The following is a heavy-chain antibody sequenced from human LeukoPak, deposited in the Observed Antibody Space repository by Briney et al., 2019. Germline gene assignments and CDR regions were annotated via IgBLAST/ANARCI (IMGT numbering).Heavy chain of an antibody. CDR1: GGSISSGTYH. CDR3: ASYRYGSGRLADY. D-gene: IGHD3-10*01. J-gene: IGHJ4*02. CDR2: IYTSGST. V-gene: IGHV4-61*02. Sequence: SETLSLTCTVSGGSISSGTYHWGCIRQPAGKGLEWIGRIYTSGSTNYNPSLKRRVTISVDPSTPRFSLLLSSVTAADTAVYYCASYRYGSGRLADYWGQGTLATASS.